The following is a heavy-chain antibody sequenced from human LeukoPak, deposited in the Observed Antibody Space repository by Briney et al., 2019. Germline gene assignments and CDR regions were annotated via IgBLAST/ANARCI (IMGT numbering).Heavy chain of an antibody. CDR2: ISSSSSYI. CDR1: GFTFSSYS. D-gene: IGHD3-3*01. V-gene: IGHV3-21*04. CDR3: ARGHYDFWSGYYRNYFDY. Sequence: GGSLRLSCAASGFTFSSYSMNWVRQAPGKGLEWVSSISSSSSYIYYADSVKGRFTISRDNAKNSLYLQMNSLRAEDTAVYYCARGHYDFWSGYYRNYFDYWGQGTLVTVSS. J-gene: IGHJ4*02.